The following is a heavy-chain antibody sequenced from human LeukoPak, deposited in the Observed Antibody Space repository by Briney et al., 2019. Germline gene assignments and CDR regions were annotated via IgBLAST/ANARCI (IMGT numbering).Heavy chain of an antibody. V-gene: IGHV3-48*03. CDR3: AISVGPTPNYFDY. Sequence: GGSLRLSCATSGFTFINYEMNWVRPAPGKGVEWVSYISSSGNTIYYADSVKGRFTIARDHAKNSLYLQMNSVRGEDTALYYGAISVGPTPNYFDYWGQGTLVTVSS. CDR1: GFTFINYE. CDR2: ISSSGNTI. D-gene: IGHD1-26*01. J-gene: IGHJ4*02.